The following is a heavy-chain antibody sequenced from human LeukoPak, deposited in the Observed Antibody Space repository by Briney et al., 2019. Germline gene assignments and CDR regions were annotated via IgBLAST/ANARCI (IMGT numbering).Heavy chain of an antibody. CDR1: GFSLSDYY. Sequence: GGSLTLSCAASGFSLSDYYVNWLRQVPGKGLECVSYIKSGSTIIFYADSVKGRFSVSRDNANNSVHLQMTNLRDDDTAVYYCARVHNTVHWGQGVQVTVSS. J-gene: IGHJ4*02. D-gene: IGHD4-11*01. V-gene: IGHV3-11*04. CDR2: IKSGSTII. CDR3: ARVHNTVH.